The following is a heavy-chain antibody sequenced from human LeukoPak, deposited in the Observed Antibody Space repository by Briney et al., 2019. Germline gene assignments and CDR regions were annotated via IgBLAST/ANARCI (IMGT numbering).Heavy chain of an antibody. D-gene: IGHD3-10*01. CDR2: ISSSSSTI. Sequence: GGSLRLSCAASGFTFSSYSMNWVRQAPGKGLEWVSYISSSSSTIYYADSVKGRFTISRDNAKNSLYLQMNSLRAEDTAVYYCARMIYGSGPLGFDYWGQGTLVTVSS. J-gene: IGHJ4*02. V-gene: IGHV3-48*01. CDR3: ARMIYGSGPLGFDY. CDR1: GFTFSSYS.